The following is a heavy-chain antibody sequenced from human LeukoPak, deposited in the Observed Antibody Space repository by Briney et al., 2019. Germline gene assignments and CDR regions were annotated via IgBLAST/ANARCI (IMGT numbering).Heavy chain of an antibody. CDR3: ARCRPYYYYMDV. V-gene: IGHV1-2*06. Sequence: GASVKVSCKASGYTFTGYYMHWVRQAPGQGLEWMGRINPKSGGTNYAQKFQGRVTMTRDTSISTAYMELSRLRYDDTAVYYCARCRPYYYYMDVWGKGTTVTVSS. CDR1: GYTFTGYY. J-gene: IGHJ6*03. CDR2: INPKSGGT.